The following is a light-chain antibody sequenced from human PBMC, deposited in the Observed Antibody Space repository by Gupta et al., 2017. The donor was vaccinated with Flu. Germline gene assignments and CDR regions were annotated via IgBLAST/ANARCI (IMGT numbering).Light chain of an antibody. J-gene: IGKJ4*01. CDR2: DAS. Sequence: IVLTQSPATLTLSPGERATRSCRASQSVSSYLAWYQKKPGQAPRLLIYDASNRATGIRARFSGSGSGTDFTLTISSREPEDFAVYYCQQRSNGPPKLTFGGGTKVEIK. V-gene: IGKV3-11*01. CDR3: QQRSNGPPKLT. CDR1: QSVSSY.